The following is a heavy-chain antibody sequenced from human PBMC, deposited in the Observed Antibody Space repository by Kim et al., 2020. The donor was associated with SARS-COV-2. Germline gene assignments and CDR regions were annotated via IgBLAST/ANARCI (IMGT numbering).Heavy chain of an antibody. J-gene: IGHJ4*02. Sequence: ASVKVSCKASGYTFTSYYMHWVRQAPGQGLEWMGIINPSGGSTSYAQKFQGRVTMTRDTSTSTVYMELSRLRSEDTAGYYCARGPILTGYNPPLSYFDYWGQGTLVTVSS. CDR1: GYTFTSYY. CDR2: INPSGGST. D-gene: IGHD3-9*01. CDR3: ARGPILTGYNPPLSYFDY. V-gene: IGHV1-46*01.